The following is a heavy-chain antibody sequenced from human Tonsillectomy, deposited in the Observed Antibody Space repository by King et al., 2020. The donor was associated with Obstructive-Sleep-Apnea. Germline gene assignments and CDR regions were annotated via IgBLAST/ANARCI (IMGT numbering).Heavy chain of an antibody. CDR1: EFSLSNARRG. J-gene: IGHJ4*02. CDR3: ARMSYYYDSSGYYSYYFDF. D-gene: IGHD3-22*01. V-gene: IGHV2-26*01. CDR2: IFSNDEK. Sequence: TLKESGPVLMKPTETLTLTCTVSEFSLSNARRGVTWIRQPPGKALEWLAHIFSNDEKSYSSSLRSRLTISKDTSKSQVVLTMTNMDPVDTATYYCARMSYYYDSSGYYSYYFDFWGQETLVTVSS.